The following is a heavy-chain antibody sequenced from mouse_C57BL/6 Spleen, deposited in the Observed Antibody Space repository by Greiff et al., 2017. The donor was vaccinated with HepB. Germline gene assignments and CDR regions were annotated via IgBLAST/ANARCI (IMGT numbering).Heavy chain of an antibody. CDR2: INPNNGGT. V-gene: IGHV1-22*01. J-gene: IGHJ2*01. CDR3: ARGGNRYYFDY. Sequence: VHVKQSGPELVKPGASVKMSCKASGYTFTDYNMHWVKQSHGKSLEWIGYINPNNGGTSYNQKFKGKATLTVNKSSSTAYMELRSLTSEDSAVYYCARGGNRYYFDYWGQGTTLTVSS. D-gene: IGHD2-1*01. CDR1: GYTFTDYN.